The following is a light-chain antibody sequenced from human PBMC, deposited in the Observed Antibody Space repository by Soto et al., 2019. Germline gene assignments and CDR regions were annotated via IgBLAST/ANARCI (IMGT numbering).Light chain of an antibody. CDR1: QTVSTY. V-gene: IGKV1-39*01. CDR3: KQTSRSPWT. J-gene: IGKJ1*01. CDR2: AAS. Sequence: DILMTQSPSSLSASIGDRVTISCRTSQTVSTYLNWYQHKSGRGPTLLIYAASSLRSGVPSRVSGSGSGTDFTHTIGSLHPEEFSTYYLKQTSRSPWTFGQGTKVDIK.